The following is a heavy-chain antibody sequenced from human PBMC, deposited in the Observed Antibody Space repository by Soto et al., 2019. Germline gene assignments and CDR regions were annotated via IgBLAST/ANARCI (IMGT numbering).Heavy chain of an antibody. V-gene: IGHV3-74*01. CDR3: ARETGYSSGWRQDY. Sequence: EVQLVESGGGLVQPGGSLRLSCAASGFTFSSYWMHWVRQAPGKGLVWVSRINSDGSSISYADSVKGRFTISRDNAKHTLYLQMNSLRVEDTAVYYCARETGYSSGWRQDYWGQGTLVAVSS. CDR1: GFTFSSYW. CDR2: INSDGSSI. J-gene: IGHJ4*02. D-gene: IGHD6-19*01.